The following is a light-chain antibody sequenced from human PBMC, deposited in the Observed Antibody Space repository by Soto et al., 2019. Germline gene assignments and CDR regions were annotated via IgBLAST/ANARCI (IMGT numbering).Light chain of an antibody. CDR2: ENN. J-gene: IGLJ3*02. Sequence: QSLLTQPPSVSAAPGQKVTISCSGSSSNIGNNYVSWYQQLPGTAPKLLIYENNKRPSGIPDRFSGSKSGTSATLGITGLQTGDEADYYCGTWDSSLSGGVLGGGTKLTVL. V-gene: IGLV1-51*02. CDR3: GTWDSSLSGGV. CDR1: SSNIGNNY.